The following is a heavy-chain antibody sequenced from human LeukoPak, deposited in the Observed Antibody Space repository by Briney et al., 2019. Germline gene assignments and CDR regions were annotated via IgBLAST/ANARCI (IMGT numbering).Heavy chain of an antibody. Sequence: ASVKVSCKVSGYTLTELSMHWVRQAPGKGLEWMGGFDPEDGETIYAQKFQGRVTMTEDTSTDIAYMELSSLRSEDTAVYYCATGFGSGSYYNFDYWGQGTLVTVSS. CDR2: FDPEDGET. CDR3: ATGFGSGSYYNFDY. D-gene: IGHD3-10*01. J-gene: IGHJ4*02. CDR1: GYTLTELS. V-gene: IGHV1-24*01.